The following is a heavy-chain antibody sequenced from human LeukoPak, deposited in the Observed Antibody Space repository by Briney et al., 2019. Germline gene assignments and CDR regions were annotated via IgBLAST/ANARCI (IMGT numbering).Heavy chain of an antibody. V-gene: IGHV3-7*03. CDR1: GFTFSSYW. J-gene: IGHJ6*02. CDR2: INHNGNVN. D-gene: IGHD3-16*01. CDR3: ARGGGLDV. Sequence: GGSLRLSCAASGFTFSSYWTNWARQAPGKGLEWVASINHNGNVNYYVDSVKGRFTISRDNAKNSLYLQMSNLRAEDWAVYFCARGGGLDVWGQGATVTVSS.